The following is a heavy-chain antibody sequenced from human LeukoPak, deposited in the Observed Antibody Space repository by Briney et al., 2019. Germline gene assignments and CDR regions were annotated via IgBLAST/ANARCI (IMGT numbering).Heavy chain of an antibody. Sequence: GRSLRLSCAASGFTFTTFGIHWVRQAPGKGLEWVAAISPDGNIEYYTDSVKGRFTISRDNSKNMIYLQMNSLRGEDSAVYYCAKINNDDDYWGQGTLVTVSS. J-gene: IGHJ4*02. V-gene: IGHV3-30*18. CDR2: ISPDGNIE. CDR1: GFTFTTFG. D-gene: IGHD1/OR15-1a*01. CDR3: AKINNDDDY.